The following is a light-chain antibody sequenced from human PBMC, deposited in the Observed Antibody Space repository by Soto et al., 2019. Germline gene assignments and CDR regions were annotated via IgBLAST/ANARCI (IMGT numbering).Light chain of an antibody. V-gene: IGKV3-15*01. CDR2: GAS. CDR3: QQYNNWRPYT. CDR1: QSVAIN. Sequence: ETVMTQSPVTLSVSPGERATLSCRASQSVAINLAWYQQRPCQAPRLLIYGASTRATGIPARFSGSGSGTEFTLTISSLQSEDFAVYYCQQYNNWRPYTFGQGTRLEIK. J-gene: IGKJ5*01.